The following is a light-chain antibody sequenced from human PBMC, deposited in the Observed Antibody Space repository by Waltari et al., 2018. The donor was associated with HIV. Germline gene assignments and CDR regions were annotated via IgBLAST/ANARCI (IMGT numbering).Light chain of an antibody. CDR1: QSLLYTSNNRNY. Sequence: DIVMTQSPDSLAVSLGERATINCKSSQSLLYTSNNRNYLAWFQQKPGQPPKLLISWTSTRESGVPDRFSGAGSGTDFTHSISSLQAEDVAVYYCQQYYDSPYTFGQGTKLEIK. CDR3: QQYYDSPYT. J-gene: IGKJ2*01. CDR2: WTS. V-gene: IGKV4-1*01.